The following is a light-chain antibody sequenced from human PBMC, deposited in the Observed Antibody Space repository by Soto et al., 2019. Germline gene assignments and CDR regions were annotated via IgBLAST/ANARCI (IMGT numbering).Light chain of an antibody. CDR1: QSISSY. CDR2: AAS. CDR3: LQDYNYPWT. V-gene: IGKV1-6*01. J-gene: IGKJ1*01. Sequence: IQMTQSPSSLSSSVGDRVTITCRASQSISSYLNWYQQKPGKAPKLLIYAASSLQSGVPSRFSGSGSGTDFTLTISSLQPEDFATYYCLQDYNYPWTFGQGTKVDIK.